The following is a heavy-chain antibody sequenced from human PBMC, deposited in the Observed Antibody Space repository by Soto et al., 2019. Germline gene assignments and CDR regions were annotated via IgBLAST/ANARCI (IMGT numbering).Heavy chain of an antibody. J-gene: IGHJ4*02. CDR3: SDTAMYYCARTDGYEIEY. D-gene: IGHD5-12*01. CDR2: ISSGSSDT. V-gene: IGHV3-21*04. CDR1: GFTFSRVS. Sequence: PGESLKISCEASGFTFSRVSMNWVRQVPGKGLEWVASISSGSSDTWYADSVKGRFIISRDNAQNSLFLQMNTTVYLQWSSLKASDTAMYYCARTDGYEIEYWGQGTLVTVSS.